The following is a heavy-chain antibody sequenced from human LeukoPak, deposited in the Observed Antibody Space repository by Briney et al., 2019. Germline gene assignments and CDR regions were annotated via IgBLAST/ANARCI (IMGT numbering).Heavy chain of an antibody. D-gene: IGHD3-22*01. CDR1: RVVFTIYG. V-gene: IGHV1-18*01. J-gene: IGHJ5*02. CDR3: ARVRRDSSGYDTYNWFDP. CDR2: ISAYSGNT. Sequence: ASVKVSCTASRVVFTIYGISWMRQAPGKGLEWMGWISAYSGNTNYAQKLQGRVTMTTDTSTSTAYMELRSLRSDDTGVYNCARVRRDSSGYDTYNWFDPWGQGTLVTVSS.